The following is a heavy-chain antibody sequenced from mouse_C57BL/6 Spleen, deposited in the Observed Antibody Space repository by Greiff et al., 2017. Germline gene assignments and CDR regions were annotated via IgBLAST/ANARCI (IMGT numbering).Heavy chain of an antibody. CDR2: ISSGSSTI. J-gene: IGHJ1*03. V-gene: IGHV5-17*01. CDR1: GFTFSDYG. CDR3: ARDSNWDGWYFDV. D-gene: IGHD4-1*01. Sequence: EVKLMESGGGLVKPGGSLKLSCAASGFTFSDYGMHWVRQGPEKGLEWVAYISSGSSTIYYADTVKGRFTISRDNAKNTLFRQMTSLRSEDTAMYYCARDSNWDGWYFDVWGTGTTVTVSS.